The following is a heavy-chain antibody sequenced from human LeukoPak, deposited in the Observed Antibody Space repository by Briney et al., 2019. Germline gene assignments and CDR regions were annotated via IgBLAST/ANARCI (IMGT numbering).Heavy chain of an antibody. CDR2: IYYSGST. J-gene: IGHJ5*02. Sequence: PSETLSLTCTVSGGSISSYYWSWIRQPPGKGLEWIGYIYYSGSTNYNPSLKSRVTISVDTSKNQFSLKLSSVTAADTAVYYCAREHTEYDFWSGYWGNWFDPWGQGTLVTVSS. D-gene: IGHD3-3*01. CDR3: AREHTEYDFWSGYWGNWFDP. CDR1: GGSISSYY. V-gene: IGHV4-59*01.